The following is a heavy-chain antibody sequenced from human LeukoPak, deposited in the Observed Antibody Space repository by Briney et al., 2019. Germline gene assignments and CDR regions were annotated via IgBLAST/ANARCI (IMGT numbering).Heavy chain of an antibody. J-gene: IGHJ3*02. Sequence: SETLSLTCAVYGGSFIGFHWNWIRQPPGKGLEWIGDINHSGSTNYNPSLKSRVTISVDTSKNQFSLKLSSVTAADTAVYYCASSPTIVLMVYADNAFDIWGQGTMVTVSS. CDR3: ASSPTIVLMVYADNAFDI. CDR2: INHSGST. CDR1: GGSFIGFH. V-gene: IGHV4-34*01. D-gene: IGHD2-8*01.